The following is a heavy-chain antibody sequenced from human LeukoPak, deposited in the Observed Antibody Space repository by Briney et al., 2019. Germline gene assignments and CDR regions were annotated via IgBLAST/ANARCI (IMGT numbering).Heavy chain of an antibody. CDR1: GFAFRSYS. D-gene: IGHD1-26*01. Sequence: GGSLRLSCVASGFAFRSYSMNWVRQAPGKGLEWVAYIGSTGSTIYYADSVKGRFTISRDTAKNSLYLQMRSLTAEDTAVYYCARDVGIHWYFDLWGRGTPVTVSS. CDR2: IGSTGSTI. CDR3: ARDVGIHWYFDL. V-gene: IGHV3-48*01. J-gene: IGHJ2*01.